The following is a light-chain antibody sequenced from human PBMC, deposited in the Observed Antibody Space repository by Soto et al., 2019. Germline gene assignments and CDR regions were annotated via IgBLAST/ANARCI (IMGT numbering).Light chain of an antibody. V-gene: IGKV1-9*01. CDR2: AAS. CDR1: QDISSY. J-gene: IGKJ4*01. CDR3: QQLRSYPST. Sequence: IQVTQSPSSLSASVGDRVTITCRAGQDISSYLAWYQQKPGKAPTLLIYAASTLQSGVPSRFSGSGFGTDFTLTISSLQAEDFASYYCQQLRSYPSTFGGGTKVDIK.